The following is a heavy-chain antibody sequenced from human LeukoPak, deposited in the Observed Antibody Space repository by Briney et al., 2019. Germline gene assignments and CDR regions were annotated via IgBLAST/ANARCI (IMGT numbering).Heavy chain of an antibody. CDR1: GFTLSSHN. V-gene: IGHV3-48*01. CDR2: ISSSGSIT. D-gene: IGHD3-10*01. CDR3: ARPGITAFDI. J-gene: IGHJ3*02. Sequence: GGSLRLSCVASGFTLSSHNINWVRQAPGRGLEWVSHISSSGSITYYGDSVKGRITISRDNAKNSVSLYMNSLRAEDSAVYYCARPGITAFDIWGQGTMVTVSS.